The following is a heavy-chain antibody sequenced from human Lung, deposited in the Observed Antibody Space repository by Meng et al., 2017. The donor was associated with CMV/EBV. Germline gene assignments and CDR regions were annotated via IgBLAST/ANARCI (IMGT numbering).Heavy chain of an antibody. V-gene: IGHV1-46*01. J-gene: IGHJ6*02. Sequence: ASVXVSXKASGYTFTNYYMHWVRQAPGQGLEWMGVINPSGGSTTYAQKFQGRLTMTRDTSTSTVYMELSSLKSEDTAMYYCARVLGQLVSPYGMDVWCQGTTVTVSS. D-gene: IGHD6-13*01. CDR1: GYTFTNYY. CDR2: INPSGGST. CDR3: ARVLGQLVSPYGMDV.